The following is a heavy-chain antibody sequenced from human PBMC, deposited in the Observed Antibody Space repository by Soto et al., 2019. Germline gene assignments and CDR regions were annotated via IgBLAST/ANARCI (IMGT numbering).Heavy chain of an antibody. D-gene: IGHD7-27*01. Sequence: GGSLRLSCAASDFDFSSYGIHWVRQAPGKGLEWVAASSYDGRETFYADSAKGRFTVSRDNAENTLYLQMNSLRAEDTAVYYCTRALGRFDPWGQG. V-gene: IGHV3-30*03. CDR1: DFDFSSYG. CDR2: SSYDGRET. J-gene: IGHJ5*02. CDR3: TRALGRFDP.